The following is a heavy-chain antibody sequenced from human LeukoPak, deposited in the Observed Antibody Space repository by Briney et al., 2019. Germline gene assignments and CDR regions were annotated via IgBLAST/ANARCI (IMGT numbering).Heavy chain of an antibody. CDR3: AREGSSGYPPFDY. D-gene: IGHD1-26*01. CDR1: GGSISSGSYY. CDR2: IYTTGST. V-gene: IGHV4-61*02. Sequence: SETLSLTCTVSGGSISSGSYYWTWIRQPAGKGLEWIGRIYTTGSTDYNPSLQSRVTISGDTSKNHFSLTLSSVTAADTAVYYCAREGSSGYPPFDYWGQGTLVTVSS. J-gene: IGHJ4*02.